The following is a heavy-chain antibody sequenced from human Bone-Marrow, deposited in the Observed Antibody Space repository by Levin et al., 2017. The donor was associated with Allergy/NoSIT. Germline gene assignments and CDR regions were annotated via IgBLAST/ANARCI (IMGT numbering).Heavy chain of an antibody. Sequence: SCAASGFTFNHYAMSWVRQAPGKGLEWVSTFSAGGGATYYADSVKGRFTISRDNSKDTLYLEMNSLRAEDTALYYCAKDLRGGPLRYFDYWGQGTQVTVSS. V-gene: IGHV3-23*01. CDR2: FSAGGGAT. CDR1: GFTFNHYA. J-gene: IGHJ4*02. CDR3: AKDLRGGPLRYFDY.